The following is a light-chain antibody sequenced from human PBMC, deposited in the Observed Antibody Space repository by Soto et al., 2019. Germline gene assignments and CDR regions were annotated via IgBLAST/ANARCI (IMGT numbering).Light chain of an antibody. J-gene: IGKJ5*01. CDR1: QSISSW. CDR3: QQANSFPRT. CDR2: DAS. Sequence: IQVPRAPSTLTTHVGDRVTITCLASQSISSWLAWYQQKPGKAPKLLIYDASSLESGVPSRFSGSGSGTEFTLTISSLQPEDFAIYYCQQANSFPRTFGQGTRLEIK. V-gene: IGKV1-5*01.